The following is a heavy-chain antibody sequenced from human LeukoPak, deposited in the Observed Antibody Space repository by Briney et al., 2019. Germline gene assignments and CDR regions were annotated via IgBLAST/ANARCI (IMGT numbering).Heavy chain of an antibody. J-gene: IGHJ4*02. Sequence: GGSLRLSCAASGITLSIYWMSWVRQAPGKGLEWVANIKQDGSKKYYVDSVNGRFIISRDSANNSLYLQMNSLRAEDTAVYYCARSGSGYFDYWGQGTLVTVSS. CDR1: GITLSIYW. CDR2: IKQDGSKK. CDR3: ARSGSGYFDY. V-gene: IGHV3-7*03.